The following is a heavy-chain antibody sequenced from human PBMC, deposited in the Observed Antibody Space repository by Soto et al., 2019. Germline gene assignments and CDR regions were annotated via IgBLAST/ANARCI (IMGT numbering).Heavy chain of an antibody. Sequence: SETLSLTCTVSGGSLSSGDYYWSWIRQPPGKGLEWIGYIYYSGSTYYNPSLKSRVTISVDTSKNQFSLKLSSVTAADTAVYYCAVGFDDGDYPTWSQGTLGTVSS. J-gene: IGHJ5*02. CDR2: IYYSGST. V-gene: IGHV4-30-4*01. CDR1: GGSLSSGDYY. D-gene: IGHD4-17*01. CDR3: AVGFDDGDYPT.